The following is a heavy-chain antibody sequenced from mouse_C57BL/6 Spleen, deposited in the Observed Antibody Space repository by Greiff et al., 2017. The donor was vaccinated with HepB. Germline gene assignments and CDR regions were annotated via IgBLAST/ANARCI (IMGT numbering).Heavy chain of an antibody. D-gene: IGHD2-4*01. J-gene: IGHJ3*01. Sequence: DVMLVESGGGLVKPGGSLKLSCAASGFTFSSYAMSWVRQTPEKRLEWVATISDGGSYTYYPDNVKGRFTISRDNAKNNLYLQMSHLKSADTAMYYCARDTDDYDCFAYWGQGALVTVSA. CDR1: GFTFSSYA. CDR3: ARDTDDYDCFAY. V-gene: IGHV5-4*01. CDR2: ISDGGSYT.